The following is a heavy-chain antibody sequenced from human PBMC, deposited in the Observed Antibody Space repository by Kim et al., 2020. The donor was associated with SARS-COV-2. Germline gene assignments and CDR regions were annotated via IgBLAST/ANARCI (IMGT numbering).Heavy chain of an antibody. Sequence: SETLSLTCSISNGSISPYFWSWVRQPPGRGLEWIGFIHYSGRTNYNPSLNSRVTISVDMSRTQFTLELRSVTAADTAVYYCARLGSGWPNIDHWGQGTLAT. V-gene: IGHV4-59*08. CDR2: IHYSGRT. D-gene: IGHD6-19*01. J-gene: IGHJ4*02. CDR3: ARLGSGWPNIDH. CDR1: NGSISPYF.